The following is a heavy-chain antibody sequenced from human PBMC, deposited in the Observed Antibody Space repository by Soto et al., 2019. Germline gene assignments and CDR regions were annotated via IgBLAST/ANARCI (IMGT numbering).Heavy chain of an antibody. CDR2: IIPIFGTA. CDR3: AVRPRHDYGPYYYYGMDV. J-gene: IGHJ6*02. V-gene: IGHV1-69*01. CDR1: GGTFSSYA. D-gene: IGHD4-17*01. Sequence: QVQLVQSGAEVKKPGSSVKVSCEASGGTFSSYAISWVRQAPGQGLEWMGGIIPIFGTANYAQKFQGRVTITADESTSTAYMELSSLRSEDTAVYYCAVRPRHDYGPYYYYGMDVWGQGTTVTVSS.